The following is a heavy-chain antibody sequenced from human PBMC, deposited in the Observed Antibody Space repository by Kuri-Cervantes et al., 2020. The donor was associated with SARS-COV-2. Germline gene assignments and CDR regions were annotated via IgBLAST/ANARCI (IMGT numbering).Heavy chain of an antibody. CDR3: ARFEMYWDDAFDI. CDR2: IYTTGTT. D-gene: IGHD2-8*02. J-gene: IGHJ3*02. Sequence: SETLSLTCTVSGDPMSSGNYYWSWIRQPAGKGLEWIGHIYTTGTTNYNPSLKSRVSISVDTSKNQFSLKLSSVTAADTAVYYCARFEMYWDDAFDIWGQGTMVTVSS. CDR1: GDPMSSGNYY. V-gene: IGHV4-61*09.